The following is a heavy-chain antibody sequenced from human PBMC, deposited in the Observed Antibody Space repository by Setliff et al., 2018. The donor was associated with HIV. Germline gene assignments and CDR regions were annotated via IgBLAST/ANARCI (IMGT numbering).Heavy chain of an antibody. J-gene: IGHJ4*02. CDR1: GYTFTSCD. CDR2: INPISDNT. CDR3: AIRSGSGSYYFDY. Sequence: ASVKVSCKASGYTFTSCDINWVRQATGQGPEWMGWINPISDNTGYAQKFRGRVTMTRNTSISTAYMELTSLRSDDTAVYYCAIRSGSGSYYFDYWGQGTVVTVSS. V-gene: IGHV1-8*01. D-gene: IGHD3-10*01.